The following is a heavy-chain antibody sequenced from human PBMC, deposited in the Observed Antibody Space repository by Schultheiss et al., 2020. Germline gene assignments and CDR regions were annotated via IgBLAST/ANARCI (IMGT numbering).Heavy chain of an antibody. Sequence: GGSLRLSCAASGFTFSSYGMHWVRQAPGKGLEWVAVISYDGSNKYYADSVKGRFSISRDNSKNTVYLQMNSLRGEDTAVYYCARGGYSSSFFDYWGQGTLVTVSS. CDR2: ISYDGSNK. CDR3: ARGGYSSSFFDY. CDR1: GFTFSSYG. V-gene: IGHV3-30*03. D-gene: IGHD6-6*01. J-gene: IGHJ4*02.